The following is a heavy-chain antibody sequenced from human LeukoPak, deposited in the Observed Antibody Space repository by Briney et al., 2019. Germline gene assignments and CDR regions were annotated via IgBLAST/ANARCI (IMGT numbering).Heavy chain of an antibody. CDR3: AKVKSSSWCRPNYFDY. D-gene: IGHD6-13*01. V-gene: IGHV3-23*01. Sequence: PGGSLRLSCAASGFTFSSYAMSWVRQAPGKGREWVSAISGSGGSTYYADSVKGRFTISRDNSKNTLYLQMNSLRAEDTAVYYCAKVKSSSWCRPNYFDYWGQGTLVTVSS. CDR1: GFTFSSYA. CDR2: ISGSGGST. J-gene: IGHJ4*02.